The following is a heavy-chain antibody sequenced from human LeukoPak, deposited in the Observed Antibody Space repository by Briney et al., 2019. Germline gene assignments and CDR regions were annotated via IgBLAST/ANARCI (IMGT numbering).Heavy chain of an antibody. Sequence: ASVKVSCKVSGYTLPEISIHWVRQAPGKGLEWMGGFDPENGETVSARRFQGRLTVTEDTSSDTAYMELSSLTSEDTAVYYCAASGGYFDYWGQGTLVTVSS. CDR1: GYTLPEIS. V-gene: IGHV1-24*01. CDR3: AASGGYFDY. J-gene: IGHJ4*02. D-gene: IGHD3-16*01. CDR2: FDPENGET.